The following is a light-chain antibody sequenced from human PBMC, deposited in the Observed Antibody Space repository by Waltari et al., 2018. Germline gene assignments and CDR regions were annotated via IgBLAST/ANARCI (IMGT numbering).Light chain of an antibody. V-gene: IGKV3-15*01. Sequence: EIVMMQSPGTLFASPGERVILSCRASQSVGSNLAWYQPKPGQAPRLLIYGASTRATDIPGTFSGSGSGTGFTLTISSLQSEDFALYYCQQYYNWPRTFGQGTKVEIK. CDR2: GAS. CDR3: QQYYNWPRT. CDR1: QSVGSN. J-gene: IGKJ1*01.